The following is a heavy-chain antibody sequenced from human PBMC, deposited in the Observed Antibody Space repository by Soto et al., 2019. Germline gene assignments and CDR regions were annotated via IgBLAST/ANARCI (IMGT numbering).Heavy chain of an antibody. V-gene: IGHV3-33*01. J-gene: IGHJ6*02. D-gene: IGHD3-16*01. CDR2: IWYDGSKK. CDR3: ARYEHIIGGVRCGMDV. Sequence: QVQLVESGGGVVQPGGSLRLSCAASGFTLSNVGMHWVRQAPGKGLEWVAIIWYDGSKKVYGDSVEGRFTISRDSSKNTLFLQMNILRVEDTAVYYCARYEHIIGGVRCGMDVWGQGTTVTVSS. CDR1: GFTLSNVG.